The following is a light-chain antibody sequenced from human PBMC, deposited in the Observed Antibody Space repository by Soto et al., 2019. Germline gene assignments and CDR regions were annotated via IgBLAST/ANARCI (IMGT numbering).Light chain of an antibody. CDR1: SSDVGGYNF. J-gene: IGLJ3*02. CDR3: CSHSSSITGM. CDR2: EVA. V-gene: IGLV2-14*03. Sequence: QSALTQTASVSGSPGQSITMSCTGTSSDVGGYNFVSWYQQHPGKAPNLIVHEVANRLSGVSGRFSGSKSGNTAFLTISGLQAEDEAVYYCCSHSSSITGMFGGGTKLTVL.